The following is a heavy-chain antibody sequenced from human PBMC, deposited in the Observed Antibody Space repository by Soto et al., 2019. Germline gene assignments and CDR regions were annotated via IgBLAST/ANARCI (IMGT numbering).Heavy chain of an antibody. J-gene: IGHJ6*02. V-gene: IGHV4-30-2*01. CDR1: GGSISSGGYS. CDR3: ERGGSDILTGYSPSYGMDV. Sequence: SETLSLTCAVSGGSISSGGYSWSWIRQPPGKGLEWIGYIYHSGSTYYNPSLKSRVTISVDRSKNQFSLKLSSVTAADTAVYYCERGGSDILTGYSPSYGMDVWGQGTTVTVSS. CDR2: IYHSGST. D-gene: IGHD3-9*01.